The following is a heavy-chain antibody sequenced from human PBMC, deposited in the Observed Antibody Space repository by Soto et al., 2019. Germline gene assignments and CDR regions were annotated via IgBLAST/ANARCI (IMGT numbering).Heavy chain of an antibody. CDR1: GGSISSGGYY. V-gene: IGHV4-31*03. J-gene: IGHJ6*02. D-gene: IGHD2-2*01. CDR2: IYYSGST. Sequence: SDTLSLTCTVSGGSISSGGYYWSWIRQHPGKGLEWIGYIYYSGSTYYNPSLTSRVTISVDTSKNQLSLKLSSVTAADTAVYYCARGKIGYCSSTRCPHTAYYYYYGMDVWGQGTTVTVS. CDR3: ARGKIGYCSSTRCPHTAYYYYYGMDV.